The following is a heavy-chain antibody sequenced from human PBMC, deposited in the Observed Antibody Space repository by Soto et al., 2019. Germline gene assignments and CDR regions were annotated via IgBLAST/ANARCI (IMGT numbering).Heavy chain of an antibody. J-gene: IGHJ6*02. D-gene: IGHD2-21*02. Sequence: PGVSLRLSCAVSGFTFRSYSVTWVRQAPGKGLEWVAYISSSSNPIYYADSVKGRFTLSRDNAKNSLYLQMNSLRDEDTAVYYCARTCGGGCLSAHALDVCGQGTTVTLSS. CDR3: ARTCGGGCLSAHALDV. V-gene: IGHV3-48*02. CDR1: GFTFRSYS. CDR2: ISSSSNPI.